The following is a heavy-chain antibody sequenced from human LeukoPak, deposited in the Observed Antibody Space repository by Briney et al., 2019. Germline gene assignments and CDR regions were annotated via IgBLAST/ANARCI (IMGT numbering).Heavy chain of an antibody. CDR3: ARAAGGTRADFDY. D-gene: IGHD6-13*01. Sequence: ASVKVSCKASGYTFVLYYMHWVRQAPGQGLEWLGWINPNSGGTKYALKYQGRVAMTRDTSISTAYMEVSRLGSDDTAVYYCARAAGGTRADFDYWGQGTLVIVSS. CDR1: GYTFVLYY. CDR2: INPNSGGT. V-gene: IGHV1-2*02. J-gene: IGHJ4*02.